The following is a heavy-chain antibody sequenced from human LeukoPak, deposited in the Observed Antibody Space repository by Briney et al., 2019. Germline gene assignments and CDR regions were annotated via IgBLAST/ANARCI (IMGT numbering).Heavy chain of an antibody. J-gene: IGHJ6*02. CDR1: GYTFPNSW. D-gene: IGHD5-12*01. V-gene: IGHV5-51*01. Sequence: GDSLKISCKGSGYTFPNSWIGWVRQMPGKGLEWMGIIYPGDSDTRYSPSFQGQVTISADKSISTAYLQWSTLKASDTAIYFCAMPTMSYYSALDVWGQGTTVTVSS. CDR2: IYPGDSDT. CDR3: AMPTMSYYSALDV.